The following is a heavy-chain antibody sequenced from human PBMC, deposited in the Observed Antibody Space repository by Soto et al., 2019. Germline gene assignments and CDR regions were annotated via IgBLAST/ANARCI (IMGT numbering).Heavy chain of an antibody. CDR1: GYTLTELS. V-gene: IGHV1-24*01. D-gene: IGHD6-19*01. J-gene: IGHJ5*02. Sequence: QVQLLQSGAEVKKPGASVKVSCKVSGYTLTELSMHWVRQAPGKGLEGMGGFDPEDGETIYAQKFQGRFTMTEDTSTDTAYMELSSLRSEDTAVYYCARALAVAGTWAWFDPWGQGTLVTVSS. CDR3: ARALAVAGTWAWFDP. CDR2: FDPEDGET.